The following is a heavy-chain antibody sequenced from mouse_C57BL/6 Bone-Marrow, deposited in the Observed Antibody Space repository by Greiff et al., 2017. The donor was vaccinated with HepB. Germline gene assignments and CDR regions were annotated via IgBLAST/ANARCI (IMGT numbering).Heavy chain of an antibody. CDR2: IRNKANGYTT. CDR3: ARYRWDKGMVFDY. V-gene: IGHV7-3*01. D-gene: IGHD2-10*02. J-gene: IGHJ2*01. Sequence: DVKLVESGGGLVQPGGSLSLSCAASGFTFTDYYMSWVRQPPGKALEWLGFIRNKANGYTTEYSASVKGRFTISRDNSQSILYLQMNALRAEDSATYYCARYRWDKGMVFDYWGQGTTLTVSS. CDR1: GFTFTDYY.